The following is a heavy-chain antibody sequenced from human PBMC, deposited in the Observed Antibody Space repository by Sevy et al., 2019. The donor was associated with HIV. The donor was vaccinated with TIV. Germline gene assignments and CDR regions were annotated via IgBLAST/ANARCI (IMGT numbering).Heavy chain of an antibody. D-gene: IGHD6-13*01. CDR2: ITSGTSYM. CDR1: GFTFSNDN. J-gene: IGHJ4*02. CDR3: AIGVGSNWFFNY. V-gene: IGHV3-21*01. Sequence: GGSLRLSCAASGFTFSNDNMHWVRQAPGKGLEWISSITSGTSYMDYADSVKGRFTISTNSAKNSLYLQMNSLRVEDTAVYYCAIGVGSNWFFNYWGQGALVTVSS.